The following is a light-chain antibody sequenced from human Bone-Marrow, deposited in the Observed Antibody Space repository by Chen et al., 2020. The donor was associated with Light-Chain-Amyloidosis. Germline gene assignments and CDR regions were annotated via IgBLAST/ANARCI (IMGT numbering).Light chain of an antibody. CDR2: RDT. CDR3: QSADSSVTYEVI. V-gene: IGLV3-25*03. CDR1: DLPTKY. J-gene: IGLJ2*01. Sequence: SYELTQPPSVSVSPGQTARITCSGDDLPTKYAYWYQQKPGQAPVLVIHRDTERTSGISDRFSGPSSGTTATLTISVVKAEDEADYHCQSADSSVTYEVIFGVGTKLTVL.